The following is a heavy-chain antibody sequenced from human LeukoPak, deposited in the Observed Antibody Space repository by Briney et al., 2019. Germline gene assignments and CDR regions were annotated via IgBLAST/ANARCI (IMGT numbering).Heavy chain of an antibody. CDR1: GFTFDDYA. V-gene: IGHV3-9*01. Sequence: GGSLRLSCAASGFTFDDYAMHWVRQAPGKGLEWVSGISWNSGSIGYADSVKGRFTISRDNAKNSLYLQMNSLRAEDTAVYYCARESYDYVWGSYRFVAFDIWGQGTMVTVSS. CDR3: ARESYDYVWGSYRFVAFDI. CDR2: ISWNSGSI. J-gene: IGHJ3*02. D-gene: IGHD3-16*02.